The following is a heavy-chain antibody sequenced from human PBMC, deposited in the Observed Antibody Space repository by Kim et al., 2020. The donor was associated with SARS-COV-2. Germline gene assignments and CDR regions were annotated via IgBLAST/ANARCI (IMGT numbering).Heavy chain of an antibody. J-gene: IGHJ4*01. CDR3: AKDMGHYYDTSGIDY. V-gene: IGHV3-9*01. Sequence: GGSLRLSCAASGFTFGAYAMHWVRQAPGKGLEWVSGISLNSGKIGYVDSVKGRFTISRDNAKNSLYLQMNSLRAEDTALYYCAKDMGHYYDTSGIDYWG. CDR2: ISLNSGKI. D-gene: IGHD3-22*01. CDR1: GFTFGAYA.